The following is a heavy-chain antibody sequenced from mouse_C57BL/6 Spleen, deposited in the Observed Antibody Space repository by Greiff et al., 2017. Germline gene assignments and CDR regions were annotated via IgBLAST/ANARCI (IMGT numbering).Heavy chain of an antibody. V-gene: IGHV2-2*01. CDR3: ARNSPLTGTEAMDY. J-gene: IGHJ4*01. CDR2: LWSGGST. D-gene: IGHD4-1*01. Sequence: VQRVESGPGLVQPSQSLSITCTVSGFSLTSYGVHWVRQSPGKGLEWLGVLWSGGSTDYNAAFISRLSISKDNSKSQVFFKMNSLQADDTAIYYCARNSPLTGTEAMDYWGQGTSVTVSS. CDR1: GFSLTSYG.